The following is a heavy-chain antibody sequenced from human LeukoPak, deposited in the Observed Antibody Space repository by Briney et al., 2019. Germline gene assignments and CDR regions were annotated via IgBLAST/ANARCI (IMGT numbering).Heavy chain of an antibody. J-gene: IGHJ4*02. Sequence: PSETLSLTCAVSGGSISSGGYYWSWIRQPPGKGLEWIGYVYNSGRTSYNPYLKGRVSISADMPKNQFSLKLTSVTAADTAVYYCARGYFYWGQGALVTVSS. CDR1: GGSISSGGYY. CDR3: ARGYFY. CDR2: VYNSGRT. V-gene: IGHV4-61*08. D-gene: IGHD3-9*01.